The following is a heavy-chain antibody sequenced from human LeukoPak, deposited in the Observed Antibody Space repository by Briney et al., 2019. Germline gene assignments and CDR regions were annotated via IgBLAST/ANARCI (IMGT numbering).Heavy chain of an antibody. J-gene: IGHJ4*02. CDR3: AREGYSYGYFYLDY. CDR2: IYSGGST. Sequence: GGSLRLSCAASGFTVSSNYMSWVRQAPGKGLEWVSVIYSGGSTYYADSVKVRFTISRDNSKNTLYLQMNSLRAEDTAVYYCAREGYSYGYFYLDYWGQGTLVTVSS. D-gene: IGHD5-18*01. V-gene: IGHV3-53*01. CDR1: GFTVSSNY.